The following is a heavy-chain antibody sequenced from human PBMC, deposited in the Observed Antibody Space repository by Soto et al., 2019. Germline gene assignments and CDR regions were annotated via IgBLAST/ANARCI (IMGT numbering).Heavy chain of an antibody. CDR2: IYYSGST. CDR1: GGSISSGGYY. J-gene: IGHJ4*02. Sequence: SETLSLTCTVSGGSISSGGYYWSWIRQHPGKGLEWIGYIYYSGSTYYNPSLKSRVTISVDTSKNQFSLKLSSVTAADTAVYYCARGLSPGGEDFDYWGQGTLVTVSS. D-gene: IGHD2-21*01. CDR3: ARGLSPGGEDFDY. V-gene: IGHV4-31*03.